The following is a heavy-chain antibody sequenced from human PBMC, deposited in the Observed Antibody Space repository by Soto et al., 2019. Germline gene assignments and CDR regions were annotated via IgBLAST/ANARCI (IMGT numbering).Heavy chain of an antibody. V-gene: IGHV4-39*07. CDR1: DYSTSSGASY. CDR3: ARDKIAGLFDY. J-gene: IGHJ4*02. Sequence: SETLSLTRTVSDYSTSSGASYWSWIRQPPGTGLEWIGEINHSGGSNYNPFLKSRDTISVDTSKNQFSLKLTSVTAADTAVYYCARDKIAGLFDYWGQRTLVSVSS. CDR2: INHSGGS. D-gene: IGHD2-21*01.